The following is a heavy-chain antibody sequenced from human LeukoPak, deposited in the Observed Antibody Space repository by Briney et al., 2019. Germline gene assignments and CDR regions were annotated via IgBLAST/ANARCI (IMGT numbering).Heavy chain of an antibody. CDR2: INPSSGGT. J-gene: IGHJ4*02. D-gene: IGHD6-13*01. CDR3: AREGSWYFDY. CDR1: GYTFTGYY. V-gene: IGHV1-2*02. Sequence: ASVKVSCKASGYTFTGYYMHWVRQAPGQGLEWMGWINPSSGGTNYAQKFQGRVTMTRDTSISTAYMELSRLRSDDTAAYYCAREGSWYFDYWGQGTLVTVSS.